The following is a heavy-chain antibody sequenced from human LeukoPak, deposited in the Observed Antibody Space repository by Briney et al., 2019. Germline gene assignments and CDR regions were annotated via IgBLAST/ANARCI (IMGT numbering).Heavy chain of an antibody. CDR2: TSDSGDST. CDR1: GFTFSNYA. D-gene: IGHD4-23*01. Sequence: GGSLRLSCAASGFTFSNYAMSWVRQAPGKGLEWVSGTSDSGDSTYYADSVKGRSTISRDNSKNTLYLQMNSLRAEDTAVYYCAKTTAMTTVLSGFDYWGQGTLVTVSS. J-gene: IGHJ4*02. CDR3: AKTTAMTTVLSGFDY. V-gene: IGHV3-23*01.